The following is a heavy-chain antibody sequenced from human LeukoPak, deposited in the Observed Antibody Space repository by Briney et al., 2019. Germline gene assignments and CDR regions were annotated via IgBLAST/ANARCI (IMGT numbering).Heavy chain of an antibody. V-gene: IGHV1-46*01. CDR3: ARPQAEMGAFDI. CDR2: INPSGGST. D-gene: IGHD5-24*01. CDR1: GYTFTSYY. J-gene: IGHJ3*02. Sequence: ASVKVSCKASGYTFTSYYMHWVRQAPGQGLEWMGIINPSGGSTSYAQKFQGGVTMTRDTSTSTVYMELSSLRSEDTAVHYCARPQAEMGAFDIWGQGTMVTVSS.